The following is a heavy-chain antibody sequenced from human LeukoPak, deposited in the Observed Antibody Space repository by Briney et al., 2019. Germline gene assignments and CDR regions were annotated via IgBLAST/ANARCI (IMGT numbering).Heavy chain of an antibody. D-gene: IGHD3-22*01. J-gene: IGHJ5*02. CDR3: ARRQYYYDSSGYYGWFDP. CDR2: ISYDGSNK. V-gene: IGHV3-30-3*01. CDR1: GFTFSSYA. Sequence: GRSLRLSCAASGFTFSSYAMHWVRQAPGKGLEWVAVISYDGSNKYYADSVKGRFTISRDKSKNTLYLQMNSLRAEDTAVYYWARRQYYYDSSGYYGWFDPWGQGTLVTVSS.